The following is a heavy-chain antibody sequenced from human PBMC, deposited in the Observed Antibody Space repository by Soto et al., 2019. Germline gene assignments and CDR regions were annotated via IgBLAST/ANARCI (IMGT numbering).Heavy chain of an antibody. Sequence: SVKVSCKASGGTFSSYAISWVRQAPGQGLEWMGGIIPIFGTANYAQKFQGRVTITADESTSTAYMELSSLRPEDTAVYYCARDPVTTQRGYYYYYGMDVWGQGSTVTVSS. CDR2: IIPIFGTA. CDR3: ARDPVTTQRGYYYYYGMDV. D-gene: IGHD4-4*01. V-gene: IGHV1-69*13. J-gene: IGHJ6*02. CDR1: GGTFSSYA.